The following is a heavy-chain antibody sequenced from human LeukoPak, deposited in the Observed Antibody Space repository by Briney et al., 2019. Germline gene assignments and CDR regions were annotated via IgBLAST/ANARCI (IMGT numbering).Heavy chain of an antibody. D-gene: IGHD5-18*01. Sequence: GGSLRLSCAASGFTFSSYEMNWVRQAPGKGLEWVSYISSSGSTIYYADSVKGQFTISRDNAKNSLYLQMNSLRAEDTAVYYCAREPRRAMGVTFFDYWGQGTLVTVSS. CDR2: ISSSGSTI. J-gene: IGHJ4*02. V-gene: IGHV3-48*03. CDR1: GFTFSSYE. CDR3: AREPRRAMGVTFFDY.